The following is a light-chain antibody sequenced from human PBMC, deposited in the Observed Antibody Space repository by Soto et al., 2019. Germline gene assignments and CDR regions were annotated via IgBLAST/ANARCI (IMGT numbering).Light chain of an antibody. CDR1: QSVSDN. J-gene: IGKJ5*01. Sequence: ETVMTQSPDTLSLSPGERATLSCRASQSVSDNLAWYQQRPGQGPRLLIYGASTRATGIPARFSGSGSGTDFTLTISSLEPEDSAVYYCQQRNIWPPVTFGHGTRLEIK. V-gene: IGKV3-15*01. CDR2: GAS. CDR3: QQRNIWPPVT.